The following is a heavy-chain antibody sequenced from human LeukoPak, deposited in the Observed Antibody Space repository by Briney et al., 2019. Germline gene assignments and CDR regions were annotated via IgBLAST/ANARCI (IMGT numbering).Heavy chain of an antibody. D-gene: IGHD2-15*01. Sequence: GGSLRLSCAASGFTFSSYSMNWVRQAPGKGLEWVSSISSSSSYIYYADSVKGRFTISRDNAKNSLYLQMNSLRAEDTAVYYCARVESGYCSGGSCYSFYYGMDVWGQGTTVTVSS. CDR2: ISSSSSYI. CDR1: GFTFSSYS. CDR3: ARVESGYCSGGSCYSFYYGMDV. J-gene: IGHJ6*02. V-gene: IGHV3-21*01.